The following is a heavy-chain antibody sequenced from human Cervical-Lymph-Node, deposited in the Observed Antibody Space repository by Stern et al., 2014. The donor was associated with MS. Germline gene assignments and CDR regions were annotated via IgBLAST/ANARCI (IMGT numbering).Heavy chain of an antibody. D-gene: IGHD1-26*01. Sequence: QVQLVQSGAEVKKPGASVKVSCKPTGYTFTNYGISWVRQAPGKGLEWMGWISTYNGRTNYAQKLQGRLTMTRDTSTSTAYMDLRSLTSDDTAVYYCARRSGSYSFDYWGQGTLVTVSS. J-gene: IGHJ4*02. CDR1: GYTFTNYG. CDR3: ARRSGSYSFDY. CDR2: ISTYNGRT. V-gene: IGHV1-18*01.